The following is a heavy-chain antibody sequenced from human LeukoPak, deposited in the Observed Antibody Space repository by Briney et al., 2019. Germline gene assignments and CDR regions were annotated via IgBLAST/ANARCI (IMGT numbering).Heavy chain of an antibody. V-gene: IGHV3-7*04. CDR3: TRDVGAVDY. Sequence: PGGSLRLSCAASGFTFSTYWMTWVRQAPGKGLEWVANIKQDGSEKYYVDSVKGRFTISRDNAKNSLYLQMNSLRAEDTAVYYCTRDVGAVDYWGQGTLVTVSS. J-gene: IGHJ4*02. CDR1: GFTFSTYW. D-gene: IGHD1-26*01. CDR2: IKQDGSEK.